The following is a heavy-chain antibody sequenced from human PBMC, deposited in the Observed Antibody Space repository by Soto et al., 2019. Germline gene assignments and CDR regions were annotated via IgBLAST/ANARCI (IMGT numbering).Heavy chain of an antibody. Sequence: QVQLVESGGVVVQPGRSLRLSCAASVFTFSSYAMHWVHQAPGEGLEWVALISHDGSNKYYADSVKGRFTISRDNSKNTLYLQMNILRTEDTSVYYCGRCSSTSCHLGADYWGQGTLVTVSS. V-gene: IGHV3-30-3*01. D-gene: IGHD2-2*01. CDR2: ISHDGSNK. J-gene: IGHJ4*02. CDR3: GRCSSTSCHLGADY. CDR1: VFTFSSYA.